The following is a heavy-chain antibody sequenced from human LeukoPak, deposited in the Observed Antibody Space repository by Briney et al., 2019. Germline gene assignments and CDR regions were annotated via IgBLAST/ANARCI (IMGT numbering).Heavy chain of an antibody. D-gene: IGHD6-25*01. CDR2: MNPNSGNT. Sequence: GALVKVSCKASGYTFTSYDINWVRQATGQGLEWMGWMNPNSGNTGYAQKFQGRVTMTRNTSISTAYMELSSLRSEDTAVYYCARAPHSGWVRWFDPWGQGTLVTVSS. V-gene: IGHV1-8*01. CDR1: GYTFTSYD. J-gene: IGHJ5*02. CDR3: ARAPHSGWVRWFDP.